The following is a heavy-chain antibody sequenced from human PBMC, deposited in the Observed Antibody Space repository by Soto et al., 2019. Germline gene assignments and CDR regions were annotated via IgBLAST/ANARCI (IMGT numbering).Heavy chain of an antibody. CDR1: GFTFSSYA. CDR3: AKETDYYDSSGLRGY. V-gene: IGHV3-23*01. CDR2: ISGSGGST. J-gene: IGHJ4*02. D-gene: IGHD3-22*01. Sequence: XECLRLSCAASGFTFSSYAMSWVRQAPGKGLEWVSAISGSGGSTYYADSVKGRFTISRDNSKNTLYLQMNSLRAEDTAVYYCAKETDYYDSSGLRGYWGQGTLVTVSS.